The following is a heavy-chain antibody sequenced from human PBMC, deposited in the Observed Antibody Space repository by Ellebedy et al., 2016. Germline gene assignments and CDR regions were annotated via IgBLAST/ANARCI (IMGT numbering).Heavy chain of an antibody. D-gene: IGHD3-16*02. Sequence: GESLKISCAASGFTFSSYWMTWVRQVPGKGLEWVANIKQDGSEKYYVDSVKGRFTISRDNAKNSLYLQMNSLRVEDSALFYCERGGSYHRHWGQGTLVTVSS. CDR1: GFTFSSYW. CDR3: ERGGSYHRH. J-gene: IGHJ4*02. CDR2: IKQDGSEK. V-gene: IGHV3-7*04.